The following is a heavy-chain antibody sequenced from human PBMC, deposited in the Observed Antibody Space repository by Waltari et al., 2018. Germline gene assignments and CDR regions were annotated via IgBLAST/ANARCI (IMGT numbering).Heavy chain of an antibody. CDR3: AREDYYYYYMDV. CDR1: GFTVSSNY. V-gene: IGHV3-53*02. CDR2: IYSGGST. Sequence: EVQLVETGGGLIQPGGSLRLSCAASGFTVSSNYMSWVRQAPGKGLECVSVIYSGGSTYYADSVKGRFTISRDNSKNTLYLQMNSLRAEDTAVYYCAREDYYYYYMDVWGKGTTVTVSS. J-gene: IGHJ6*03.